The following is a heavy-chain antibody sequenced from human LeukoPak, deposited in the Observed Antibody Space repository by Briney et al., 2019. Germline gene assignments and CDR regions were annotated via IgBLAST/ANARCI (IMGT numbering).Heavy chain of an antibody. J-gene: IGHJ4*02. D-gene: IGHD3-9*01. Sequence: GGSLRLSRAASGFPLSSHAMSWVRQFPGKGLEGVSAISGGNGNTYYAYYADSVRGRFTISRNSSKNSLYLQMNSLRAEDTAVYYCAKFYDMLTGYFDCWGQGTLVTVSS. CDR3: AKFYDMLTGYFDC. V-gene: IGHV3-23*01. CDR1: GFPLSSHA. CDR2: ISGGNGNTYYA.